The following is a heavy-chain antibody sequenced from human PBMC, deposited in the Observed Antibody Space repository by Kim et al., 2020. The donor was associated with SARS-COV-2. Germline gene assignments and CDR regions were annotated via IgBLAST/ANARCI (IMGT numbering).Heavy chain of an antibody. CDR3: ARDRAVFFLIGFKRYGMDV. V-gene: IGHV3-11*01. Sequence: GGSLRLSCAASGFTFSDYYMSWIRQAPGKGLEWVSYISSSGSTIYYADSLKGRFTISRDNAKNSLYLQMNSLRAEDTAVYYCARDRAVFFLIGFKRYGMDVWGQGTTVTVSS. CDR2: ISSSGSTI. J-gene: IGHJ6*02. CDR1: GFTFSDYY. D-gene: IGHD3-10*01.